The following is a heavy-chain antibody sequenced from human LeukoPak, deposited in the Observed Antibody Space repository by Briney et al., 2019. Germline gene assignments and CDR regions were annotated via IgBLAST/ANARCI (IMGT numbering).Heavy chain of an antibody. V-gene: IGHV4-38-2*02. CDR2: IYHSGGT. CDR1: GYSISSGYY. D-gene: IGHD6-13*01. CDR3: ARDPIAAAGNY. J-gene: IGHJ4*02. Sequence: SETLSLTCTVSGYSISSGYYWGWIRQPPGKGLEWIGSIYHSGGTYYNPSLKSRVTISVDTSKNQFSLKLSSVTAADTAVYYCARDPIAAAGNYWGQGTLVTVSS.